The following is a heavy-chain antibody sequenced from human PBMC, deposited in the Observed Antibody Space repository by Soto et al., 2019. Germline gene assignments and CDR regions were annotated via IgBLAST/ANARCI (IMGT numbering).Heavy chain of an antibody. CDR3: AADSSGSTADYYYYFGMDV. Sequence: ASVKVSCKASGDTLTRFGISWVRQAPGQGLEWMGWISAYNGNTKYAHKLQDRVTMTTDTSTSTAYMELRGLRSDDTAVYYCAADSSGSTADYYYYFGMDVWGQGTTVTVSS. CDR1: GDTLTRFG. V-gene: IGHV1-18*01. J-gene: IGHJ6*02. CDR2: ISAYNGNT. D-gene: IGHD3-22*01.